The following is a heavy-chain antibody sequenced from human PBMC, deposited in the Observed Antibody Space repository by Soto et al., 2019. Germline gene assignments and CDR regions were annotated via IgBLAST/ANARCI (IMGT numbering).Heavy chain of an antibody. CDR3: AKDLASATFDGMDV. CDR2: ISYDGSNK. Sequence: QVQLVESGGGVVQPGRSLRLSCAASGFTFSSYGMHWVRQAPGKGLEWVAVISYDGSNKYYADSVKGRFTISRDNSKNTLYLQMNSLRAEDTAVYYCAKDLASATFDGMDVWGQGTTVTVSS. CDR1: GFTFSSYG. V-gene: IGHV3-30*18. J-gene: IGHJ6*02. D-gene: IGHD3-16*01.